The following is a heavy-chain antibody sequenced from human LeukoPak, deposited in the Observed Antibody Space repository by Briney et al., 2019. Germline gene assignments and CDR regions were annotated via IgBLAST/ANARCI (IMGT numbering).Heavy chain of an antibody. CDR3: ARVTYYYDSSGYRHYYYMDV. CDR2: IYYRGSA. Sequence: PSETLSLTCTVSGGSISSSGYYWGWIRQPPGKGRKWIGIIYYRGSAYYNPSLKSRVTISVDTSKNQFSLKLSSVTAADTAVYYCARVTYYYDSSGYRHYYYMDVWGKGTTVTVSS. J-gene: IGHJ6*03. D-gene: IGHD3-22*01. V-gene: IGHV4-39*01. CDR1: GGSISSSGYY.